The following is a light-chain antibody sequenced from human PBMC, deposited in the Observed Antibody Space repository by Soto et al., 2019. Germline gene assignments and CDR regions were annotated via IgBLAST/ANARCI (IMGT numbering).Light chain of an antibody. Sequence: DVELTQSPPSLSASVGARVTITCLASQSISPYLDWYQRKGGKAPKLLIHGASSLQSGVPLRFSATGSGTDFSLTIMSLQPEDFATYYCQQSYSTLLSFGGGTMVDI. CDR1: QSISPY. CDR2: GAS. J-gene: IGKJ4*01. CDR3: QQSYSTLLS. V-gene: IGKV1-39*01.